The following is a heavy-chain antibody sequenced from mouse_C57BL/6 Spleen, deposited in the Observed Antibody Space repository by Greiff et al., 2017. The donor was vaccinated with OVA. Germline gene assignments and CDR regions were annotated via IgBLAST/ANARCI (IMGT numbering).Heavy chain of an antibody. D-gene: IGHD1-1*01. CDR1: GYTFTSYG. CDR2: IYPRSGNT. J-gene: IGHJ4*01. Sequence: VKLQQSGAELARPGASVKLSCKASGYTFTSYGISWVKQRTGQGLEWIGEIYPRSGNTYYNEKFKGKATLTADKSSSTAYMELRSLTSEDSAVYFCANDYGSSLYYAMDYWGQGTSVTVSS. CDR3: ANDYGSSLYYAMDY. V-gene: IGHV1-81*01.